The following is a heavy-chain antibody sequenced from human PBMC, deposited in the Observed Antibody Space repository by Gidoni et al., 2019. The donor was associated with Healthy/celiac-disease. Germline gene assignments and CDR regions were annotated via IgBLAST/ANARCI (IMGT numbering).Heavy chain of an antibody. J-gene: IGHJ4*02. CDR1: GFPFSSYS. Sequence: EVQLVESGGGLVKPGGSLRLSCAASGFPFSSYSMNWVRQAPGKGLEWVSSISSSSSYIYYADSVKGRFTISRDNAKNSLYLQMNSLRAEDTAVYYCARGYSGYDSYYFDYWGQGTLVTVSS. D-gene: IGHD5-12*01. CDR3: ARGYSGYDSYYFDY. CDR2: ISSSSSYI. V-gene: IGHV3-21*01.